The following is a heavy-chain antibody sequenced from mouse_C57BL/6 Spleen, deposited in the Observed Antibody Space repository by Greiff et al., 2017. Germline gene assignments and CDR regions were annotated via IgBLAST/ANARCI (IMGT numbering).Heavy chain of an antibody. CDR3: AEGGRGTMDY. J-gene: IGHJ4*01. D-gene: IGHD3-3*01. CDR2: IYPGDGDT. Sequence: VQLQESGPELVKPGASVKISCKASGYAFSSSWMNWVKQRPGKGLEWIGRIYPGDGDTNYNGKFKGKATLTAEKSSSTAYMQLSSLTSEDSAVYFCAEGGRGTMDYWGQGTSVTVSS. CDR1: GYAFSSSW. V-gene: IGHV1-82*01.